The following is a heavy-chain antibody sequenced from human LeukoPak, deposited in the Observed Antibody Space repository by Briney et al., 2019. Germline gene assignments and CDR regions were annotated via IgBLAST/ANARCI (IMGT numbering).Heavy chain of an antibody. CDR1: RYTLTSYY. D-gene: IGHD2-21*02. Sequence: ASVKISCKSSRYTLTSYYMHWVRQAPGHELEWIGVLNPIGGSTSYAQKFQGRVTMTRDTSTNTVYMELSSLRSEDTALYYCARGRWPGGGDWSVDYWGQGTLVTVSS. CDR3: ARGRWPGGGDWSVDY. V-gene: IGHV1-46*01. CDR2: LNPIGGST. J-gene: IGHJ4*02.